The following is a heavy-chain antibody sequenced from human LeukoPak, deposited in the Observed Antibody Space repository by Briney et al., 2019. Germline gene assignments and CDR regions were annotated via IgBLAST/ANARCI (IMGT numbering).Heavy chain of an antibody. D-gene: IGHD3-22*01. CDR3: AKASITMTWNWFDP. V-gene: IGHV3-30*18. CDR2: ISYDGSNK. CDR1: GFTFSSYG. Sequence: GGSLRLSCAASGFTFSSYGMHWVRQAPGKGLEWVAVISYDGSNKYYADSVKGRFTISRDNSKNTLYLQMNSLRAEDTAVYYCAKASITMTWNWFDPWGQGTLVTVSS. J-gene: IGHJ5*02.